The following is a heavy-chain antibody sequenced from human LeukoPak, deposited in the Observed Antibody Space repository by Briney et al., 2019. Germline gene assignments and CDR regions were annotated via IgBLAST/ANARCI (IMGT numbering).Heavy chain of an antibody. Sequence: GGSLRLSCAASGFTFNSYSMNWVRQAPGKGLEWVSSISSSSDYIYYADSVKGRLTISRDNAKNSLYLQMNSLRAEDTAVYYCAKDSPSRTATTEVPVDYWGQGTLVTVSS. CDR2: ISSSSDYI. D-gene: IGHD1/OR15-1a*01. CDR3: AKDSPSRTATTEVPVDY. V-gene: IGHV3-21*01. CDR1: GFTFNSYS. J-gene: IGHJ4*02.